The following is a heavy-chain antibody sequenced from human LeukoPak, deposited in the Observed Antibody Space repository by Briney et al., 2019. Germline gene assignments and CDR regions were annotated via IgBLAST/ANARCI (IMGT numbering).Heavy chain of an antibody. J-gene: IGHJ4*02. D-gene: IGHD3-10*01. Sequence: ASVKVSCKASGYTFTSYYMHWVRQAPGPGLEWMGIINPSGGSTSYAQKFQGRVTMTRDTSTSTVYMELSSLRSEDTAVYYCARDRYYYGSGSYVGYWGQGTLVTVSS. CDR3: ARDRYYYGSGSYVGY. V-gene: IGHV1-46*01. CDR1: GYTFTSYY. CDR2: INPSGGST.